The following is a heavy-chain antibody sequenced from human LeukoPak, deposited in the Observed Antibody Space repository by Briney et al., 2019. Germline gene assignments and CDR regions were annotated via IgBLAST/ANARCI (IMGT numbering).Heavy chain of an antibody. Sequence: GGSLRLSCTASGFTFGDYAMSWIRQAPGKGLERVGFIRSKAYGETADYAASVKGRFTISRDDSKAIAYLQMNSLKTEDTAVYHCTRDRGAYNLYDYWGQGTLVTVSS. CDR1: GFTFGDYA. CDR3: TRDRGAYNLYDY. CDR2: IRSKAYGETA. J-gene: IGHJ4*02. D-gene: IGHD1-1*01. V-gene: IGHV3-49*03.